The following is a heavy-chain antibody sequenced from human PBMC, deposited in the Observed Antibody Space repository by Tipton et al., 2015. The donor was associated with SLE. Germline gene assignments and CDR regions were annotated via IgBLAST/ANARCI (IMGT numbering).Heavy chain of an antibody. J-gene: IGHJ4*02. Sequence: TLSLTCTVSGGSISSHYWSWIRQPPGKGLEWIGYIYYSGGTNYNPSLKSRVTISVDTSRNQFSLRLSSVTTADTAVYYCAGGRIGSSYFEFWSQGTLVTVSS. CDR2: IYYSGGT. CDR3: AGGRIGSSYFEF. D-gene: IGHD5-12*01. CDR1: GGSISSHY. V-gene: IGHV4-59*11.